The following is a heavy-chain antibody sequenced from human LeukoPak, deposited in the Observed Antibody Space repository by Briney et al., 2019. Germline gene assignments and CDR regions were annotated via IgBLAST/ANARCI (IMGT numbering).Heavy chain of an antibody. V-gene: IGHV4-61*02. CDR2: IYTSGST. Sequence: SETLSLTCTVSGGSISSGSYYWSWIRQPAGKGLEWIGRIYTSGSTNYNPSLKSRVTMSVDTSKNQFSLKLSSVTAADTAVYYCATTYYDILTGYYSGKYYFDYWGQGTLVTVSS. CDR1: GGSISSGSYY. CDR3: ATTYYDILTGYYSGKYYFDY. D-gene: IGHD3-9*01. J-gene: IGHJ4*02.